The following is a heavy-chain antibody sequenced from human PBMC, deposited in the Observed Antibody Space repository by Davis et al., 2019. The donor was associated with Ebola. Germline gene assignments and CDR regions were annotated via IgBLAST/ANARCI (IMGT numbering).Heavy chain of an antibody. CDR3: ARGQWPFYFDY. V-gene: IGHV1-69*10. J-gene: IGHJ4*02. D-gene: IGHD6-19*01. Sequence: PGGSLRLSCAASGFTFSSYAMHWVRQAPGQGLEWMGGIIPILGIANYAQKFQGRVTITADESTSTAYTELSSLRSEDTAVYYCARGQWPFYFDYWGQGTLVTVSS. CDR1: GFTFSSYA. CDR2: IIPILGIA.